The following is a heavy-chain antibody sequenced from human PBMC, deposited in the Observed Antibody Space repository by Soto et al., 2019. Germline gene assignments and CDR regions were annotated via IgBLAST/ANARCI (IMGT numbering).Heavy chain of an antibody. CDR1: GGSFSGDY. CDR2: INHSGST. Sequence: SETLFLTCAVYGGSFSGDYWGWIRQPPGRGLEWIGEINHSGSTNYNPSLKSRVTISVDTSKNQFSLKLSSVTAADTAVCYCARELGYCSSTSCYTGNYYYYYMDVWGKGTTVTVSS. CDR3: ARELGYCSSTSCYTGNYYYYYMDV. D-gene: IGHD2-2*02. J-gene: IGHJ6*03. V-gene: IGHV4-34*01.